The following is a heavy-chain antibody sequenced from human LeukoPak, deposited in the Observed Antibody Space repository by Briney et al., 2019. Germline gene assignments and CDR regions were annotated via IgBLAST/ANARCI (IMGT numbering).Heavy chain of an antibody. D-gene: IGHD1-14*01. CDR3: AREVMDNLRFDY. V-gene: IGHV1-46*01. J-gene: IGHJ4*02. Sequence: ASVKVSCKASGYTFTSYYMHWVRQAPGQGLEWMGIINPSGGDTSYAQKFPGRLTMTRDTSTNTVYMELTSLRSEDTAVYYCAREVMDNLRFDYWGQGTLVTVSS. CDR1: GYTFTSYY. CDR2: INPSGGDT.